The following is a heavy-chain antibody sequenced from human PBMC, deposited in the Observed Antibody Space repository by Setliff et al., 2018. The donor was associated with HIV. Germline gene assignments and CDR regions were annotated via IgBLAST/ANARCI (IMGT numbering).Heavy chain of an antibody. V-gene: IGHV4-61*02. CDR2: IYTSGGT. Sequence: SETLSLTCTVSGGSISSGSYYWSWIRQPAGKGLEWIGRIYTSGGTNYNPSLKSRVTISVDTSKNQFSLKLSSVTAADTAVYYCARGEGWPYYFDYWGQGTLVTVSS. J-gene: IGHJ4*02. D-gene: IGHD1-26*01. CDR1: GGSISSGSYY. CDR3: ARGEGWPYYFDY.